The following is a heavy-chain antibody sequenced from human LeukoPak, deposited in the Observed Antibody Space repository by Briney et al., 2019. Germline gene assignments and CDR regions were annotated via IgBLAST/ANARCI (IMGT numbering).Heavy chain of an antibody. Sequence: PVASVKVSCKASGYTFTSYYMHWVRQAPGQGLKWMGIINPSGGSTSYAQKFQGRVTMTRDTSTSTVYMELSSLRSEDTAVYYCAIETNYYDSSEDAFDIWGQGTMVTVSS. CDR2: INPSGGST. CDR1: GYTFTSYY. D-gene: IGHD3-22*01. CDR3: AIETNYYDSSEDAFDI. V-gene: IGHV1-46*01. J-gene: IGHJ3*02.